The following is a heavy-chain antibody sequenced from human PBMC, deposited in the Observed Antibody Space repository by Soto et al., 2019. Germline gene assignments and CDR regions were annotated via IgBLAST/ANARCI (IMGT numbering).Heavy chain of an antibody. CDR3: ARSSGVPTPDFDY. CDR1: GFAFNIYA. CDR2: ISHDGTNR. Sequence: GGSLRLSCAASGFAFNIYAIHWVRQAPGKGLEWVAVISHDGTNRCYTDSVRGRFTISRDNSKNTVYLEMDSLRADDTAVYYCARSSGVPTPDFDYWGQGTLVTVSS. V-gene: IGHV3-30-3*01. J-gene: IGHJ4*02. D-gene: IGHD3-3*01.